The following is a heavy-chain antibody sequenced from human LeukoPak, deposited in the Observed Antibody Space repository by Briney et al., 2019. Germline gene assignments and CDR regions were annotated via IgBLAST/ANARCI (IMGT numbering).Heavy chain of an antibody. J-gene: IGHJ5*02. CDR1: GFTFSSYS. D-gene: IGHD6-19*01. CDR2: ISSSSSTI. Sequence: GGSLRLSCAASGFTFSSYSMNWVRQAPGKGLEWVSYISSSSSTIYYADSVKGRFTISRDNAKNSLYLQMNSLRAEDTAVYYCARVTGYSSGWYTGDPRWFDPWGQGTLVTVSS. V-gene: IGHV3-48*01. CDR3: ARVTGYSSGWYTGDPRWFDP.